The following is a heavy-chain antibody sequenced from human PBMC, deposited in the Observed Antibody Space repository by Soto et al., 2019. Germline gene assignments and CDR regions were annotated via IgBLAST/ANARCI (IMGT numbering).Heavy chain of an antibody. CDR2: FLASGGNT. D-gene: IGHD3-3*02. V-gene: IGHV1-46*01. CDR1: GYSFFSYY. Sequence: ASVKVSCKASGYSFFSYYIHWVRQAPGQGLEWMGRFLASGGNTDYAQRFRGRVSMTRDTSTTNTVSLELTSLTSDDKAVYYCARGGATIFGVIDSWGQGTRVTVSS. CDR3: ARGGATIFGVIDS. J-gene: IGHJ4*02.